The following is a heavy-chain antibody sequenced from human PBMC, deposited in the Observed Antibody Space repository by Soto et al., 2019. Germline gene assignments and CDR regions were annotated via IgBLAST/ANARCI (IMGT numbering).Heavy chain of an antibody. Sequence: SETLSLTCTVSGASISCFYWSWIRKSAGKGLEWIGRIYATGTTDYNPSLKSRVMMSVDTSKKQFSLKLRSVTAADTAVYYCVRDGTKTLRDWFDPWGRGISVTVSS. V-gene: IGHV4-4*07. CDR1: GASISCFY. CDR3: VRDGTKTLRDWFDP. J-gene: IGHJ5*02. D-gene: IGHD1-1*01. CDR2: IYATGTT.